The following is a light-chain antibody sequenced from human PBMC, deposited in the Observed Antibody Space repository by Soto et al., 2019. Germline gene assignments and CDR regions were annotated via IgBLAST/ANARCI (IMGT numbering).Light chain of an antibody. CDR3: CSYAGSSTSAV. V-gene: IGLV2-23*01. J-gene: IGLJ2*01. CDR1: SRDVGSYNL. CDR2: EGS. Sequence: QSALTQPASVSGSPGQSITISCTGTSRDVGSYNLVSWYQQHPGKAPKLMIYEGSKRPSGVANRFSGSKSGNTASLTISGLQAEDEADYYCCSYAGSSTSAVFGGGTKLTVL.